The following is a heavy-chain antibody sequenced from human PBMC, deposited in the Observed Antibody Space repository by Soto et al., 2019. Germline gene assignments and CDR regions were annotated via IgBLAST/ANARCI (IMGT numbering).Heavy chain of an antibody. J-gene: IGHJ6*02. Sequence: SETLSLTCTVSGGSVSSPDYYWSWIRQPPGKGLEWIAYVYYSGSANYDPSLKSRVTISVDRSKNQFSLKLKSVTAADTAVYYCASRDGIAVAGFNYYGMDVWGQGTTVTVSS. D-gene: IGHD6-19*01. CDR2: VYYSGSA. V-gene: IGHV4-61*08. CDR1: GGSVSSPDYY. CDR3: ASRDGIAVAGFNYYGMDV.